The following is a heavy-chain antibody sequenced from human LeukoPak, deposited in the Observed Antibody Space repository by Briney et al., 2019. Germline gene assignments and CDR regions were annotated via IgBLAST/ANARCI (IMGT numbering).Heavy chain of an antibody. Sequence: PGGSLRLSCVGSGFTFSGFEMNWVRQAPGKGLEWLSYISSSATTMSYADSVKGRFTISRDNATNSLYLQMNRLRAEDTAVYYCARTALHFWGQGTRVTVSS. V-gene: IGHV3-48*03. J-gene: IGHJ4*02. D-gene: IGHD2/OR15-2a*01. CDR3: ARTALHF. CDR2: ISSSATTM. CDR1: GFTFSGFE.